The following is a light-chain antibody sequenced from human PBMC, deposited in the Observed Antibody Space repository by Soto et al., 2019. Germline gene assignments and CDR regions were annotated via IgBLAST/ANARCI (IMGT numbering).Light chain of an antibody. CDR2: GAF. J-gene: IGKJ1*01. Sequence: EIVMTQSPETLSVSPGEGATLSCRVSQSIRSNLAWYQQKPGQAPSLLIYGAFTRATGIPARFSGTGSGSEFTLTISSLQSEDFAVYYCQQYNNWPETYGQGTKVDIK. CDR1: QSIRSN. CDR3: QQYNNWPET. V-gene: IGKV3-15*01.